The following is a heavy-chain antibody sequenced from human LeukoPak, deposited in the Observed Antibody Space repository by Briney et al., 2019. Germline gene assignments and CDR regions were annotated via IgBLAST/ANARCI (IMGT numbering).Heavy chain of an antibody. CDR2: INHSGST. J-gene: IGHJ5*02. D-gene: IGHD4-17*01. CDR1: GGSFSGYY. V-gene: IGHV4-34*01. Sequence: SETLSLTCAVYGGSFSGYYWSWIRQPPGKGLEWIGEINHSGSTNYNPSLKSRVTISVDTSKNQLSLKLSSVTAADTAVYYCARGGYGIKKGFDPWGQGTLVTVSS. CDR3: ARGGYGIKKGFDP.